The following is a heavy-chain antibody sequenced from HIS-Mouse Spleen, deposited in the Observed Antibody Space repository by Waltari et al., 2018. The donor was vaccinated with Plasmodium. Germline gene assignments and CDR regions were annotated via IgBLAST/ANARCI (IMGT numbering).Heavy chain of an antibody. D-gene: IGHD3-3*01. J-gene: IGHJ6*02. CDR2: ISYDGSNK. V-gene: IGHV3-30*04. CDR3: ARLYYDFWSGYYPYGMDV. Sequence: QVQLVESGGGVVQPGRSLRLSCAASGFTFSSYAMPWVRQAPGKGLGWVAVISYDGSNKYYADSVKGRFTMSRDNSKNTLYLQMNSLRAEDTAVYYCARLYYDFWSGYYPYGMDVWGQGTTVTVSS. CDR1: GFTFSSYA.